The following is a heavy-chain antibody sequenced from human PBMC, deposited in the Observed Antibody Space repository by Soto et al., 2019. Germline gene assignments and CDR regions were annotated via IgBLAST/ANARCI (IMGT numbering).Heavy chain of an antibody. Sequence: QVQLVESGGGVVQPGRSLRLSCAASGFTFSSYGMNWVRQAPGKGLEWVAVISYDGSKKYYADSVKGRFTISRDNSKNTLYLQFNNLRAEDTTVYYCATYGKGSYYYSSGSFVSSPYAMAVWGQGIPFTVS. CDR1: GFTFSSYG. CDR3: ATYGKGSYYYSSGSFVSSPYAMAV. CDR2: ISYDGSKK. D-gene: IGHD3-10*01. V-gene: IGHV3-30*03. J-gene: IGHJ6*02.